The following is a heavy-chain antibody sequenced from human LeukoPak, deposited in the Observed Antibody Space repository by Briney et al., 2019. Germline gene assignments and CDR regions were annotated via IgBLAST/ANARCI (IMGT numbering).Heavy chain of an antibody. CDR3: AKAEGGYCSSTSCPEINY. V-gene: IGHV3-43*02. CDR2: ISGDGGST. CDR1: GFTFDDYA. Sequence: GGSLRLSCAASGFTFDDYAMHWVRQAPGKGLEWVSLISGDGGSTYYADSVKGRFTISRDNSKNSLYLQMNSLGTEDTALYYCAKAEGGYCSSTSCPEINYWGQGTLVTVSS. D-gene: IGHD2-2*01. J-gene: IGHJ4*02.